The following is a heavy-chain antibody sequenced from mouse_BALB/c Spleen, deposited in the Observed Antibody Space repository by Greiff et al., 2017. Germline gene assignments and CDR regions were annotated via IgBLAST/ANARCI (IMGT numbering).Heavy chain of an antibody. V-gene: IGHV1-9*01. CDR2: ILPGSGSA. CDR1: GYTFSNYW. Sequence: QVQLKESGAELMKPGASVKISCKATGYTFSNYWIEWVKQRPGHGLEWIGEILPGSGSAVYNEKFKGKATFTADTSSNTAYMQLSSLTSADSAVYYCARTYFRYVWFAYWGQGTLVTVSA. D-gene: IGHD2-14*01. CDR3: ARTYFRYVWFAY. J-gene: IGHJ3*01.